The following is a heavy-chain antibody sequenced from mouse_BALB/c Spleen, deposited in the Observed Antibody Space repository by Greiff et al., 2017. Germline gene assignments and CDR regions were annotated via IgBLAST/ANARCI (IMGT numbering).Heavy chain of an antibody. CDR3: TRRDYGSSYAMDY. Sequence: VHVKQSGTVLARPGASVKMSCKASGYTFTSYWMHWVKQRPGQGLEWIGAIYPGNSDTSYNQKFKGKAKLTAVTSTSTAYMELSSLTNEDSAVYYCTRRDYGSSYAMDYWGQGTSVTVSS. V-gene: IGHV1-5*01. CDR2: IYPGNSDT. D-gene: IGHD1-1*01. J-gene: IGHJ4*01. CDR1: GYTFTSYW.